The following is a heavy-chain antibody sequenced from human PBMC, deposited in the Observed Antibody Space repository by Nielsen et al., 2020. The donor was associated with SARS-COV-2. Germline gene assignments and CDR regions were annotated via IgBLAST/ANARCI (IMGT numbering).Heavy chain of an antibody. J-gene: IGHJ4*02. CDR1: GGSFSGYY. Sequence: SETLSLTYAVYGGSFSGYYWGWIRQPPGKGLEWIGSIYYSGSTYYNPSLKSRVTISVDTSKNQFSLKLSSVTAADTAVYYCARDDYEEYYFDYWGQGTLVTVSS. V-gene: IGHV4-39*01. CDR2: IYYSGST. D-gene: IGHD4-17*01. CDR3: ARDDYEEYYFDY.